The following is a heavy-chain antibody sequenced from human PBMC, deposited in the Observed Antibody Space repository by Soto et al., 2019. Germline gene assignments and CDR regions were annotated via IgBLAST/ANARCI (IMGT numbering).Heavy chain of an antibody. J-gene: IGHJ4*02. V-gene: IGHV1-18*01. CDR2: ISAYNGDT. CDR1: GYTFNSYG. D-gene: IGHD2-2*02. Sequence: ASVKVSCKASGYTFNSYGISWVRQAPGQGLEWMGWISAYNGDTKYAQKLQGRVTMTTEASTSTAYMELRSLRSDDTAVYYCAKRCSSTTCYTTPEFDYWGQGTLVTVSS. CDR3: AKRCSSTTCYTTPEFDY.